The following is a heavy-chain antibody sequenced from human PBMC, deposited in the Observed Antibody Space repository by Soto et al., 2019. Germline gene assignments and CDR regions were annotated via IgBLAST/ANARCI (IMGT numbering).Heavy chain of an antibody. D-gene: IGHD1-1*01. V-gene: IGHV1-69*01. CDR2: IIPIFGTA. CDR1: GGTFSSYA. Sequence: QVQLVQSGAEVKKPGSSVKVSCKASGGTFSSYAISWVRQAPGQGLEWMGGIIPIFGTANYAQKFQGRDTNNEDESTSTAYMERSSLRSEDTAVYCGASVYKNYYYYGMDVWGQGTTVTVSS. J-gene: IGHJ6*02. CDR3: ASVYKNYYYYGMDV.